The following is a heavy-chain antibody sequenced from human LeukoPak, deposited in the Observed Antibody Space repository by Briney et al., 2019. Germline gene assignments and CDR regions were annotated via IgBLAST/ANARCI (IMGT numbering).Heavy chain of an antibody. CDR1: GFTFSSYW. CDR3: ARDTSYSSSWAYYYYYYMDV. V-gene: IGHV3-7*01. J-gene: IGHJ6*03. CDR2: IKQDGSEK. D-gene: IGHD6-13*01. Sequence: PGGSLRLSCAASGFTFSSYWMSWVRQAPGKGLEWVANIKQDGSEKYYVDSVKGRFTISRDNAKNSLYLQMNSLRAEDTAVYYCARDTSYSSSWAYYYYYYMDVWGKGTTVTISS.